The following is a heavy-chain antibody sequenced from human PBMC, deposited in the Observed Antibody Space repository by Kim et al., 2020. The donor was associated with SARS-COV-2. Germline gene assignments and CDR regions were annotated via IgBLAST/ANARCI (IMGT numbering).Heavy chain of an antibody. CDR3: ACHRDDYGGNNWFDP. J-gene: IGHJ5*02. V-gene: IGHV4-34*01. CDR1: GGSFSGYY. Sequence: SETLSLTCAVYGGSFSGYYWSWIRQPPGKGLEWIGEINHSGSTNYNPSLKSRVTISVDTSKNQFSLKLSSVTAADTAVYYCACHRDDYGGNNWFDPWGQG. D-gene: IGHD4-17*01. CDR2: INHSGST.